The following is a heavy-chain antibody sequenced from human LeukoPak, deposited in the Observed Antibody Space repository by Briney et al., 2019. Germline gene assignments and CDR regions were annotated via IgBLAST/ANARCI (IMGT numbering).Heavy chain of an antibody. CDR3: ARVVIYYYYMDV. V-gene: IGHV4-31*03. D-gene: IGHD3-22*01. CDR2: IYYSGST. CDR1: GGSISSGGYY. Sequence: SETLSLTCTVSGGSISSGGYYWSWIRQHPGKGLEWIGYIYYSGSTYYNPSLKSRVTISVDTSKNQFSLKLSSVTAADTAVYYCARVVIYYYYMDVWGKGTTVTVSS. J-gene: IGHJ6*03.